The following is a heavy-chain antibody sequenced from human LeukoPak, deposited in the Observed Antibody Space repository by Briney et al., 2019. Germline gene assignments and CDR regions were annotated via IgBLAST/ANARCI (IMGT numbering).Heavy chain of an antibody. V-gene: IGHV4-34*12. CDR3: ARVRSIVVVPANTRFDY. Sequence: PSETLSLTCAVYGGSFSGYYWSWTRQPPGKGLEWLGEIIHSGSTNYNPSLKSRVTISVDTSKNQFSLKLSSVTAADTAVYYCARVRSIVVVPANTRFDYWGQGTLVTVSS. J-gene: IGHJ4*02. CDR1: GGSFSGYY. D-gene: IGHD2-2*01. CDR2: IIHSGST.